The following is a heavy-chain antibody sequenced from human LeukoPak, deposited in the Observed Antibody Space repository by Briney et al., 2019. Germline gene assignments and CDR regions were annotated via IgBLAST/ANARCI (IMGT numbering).Heavy chain of an antibody. Sequence: KPGGSLRLSCAASGFTFSSYSMNWVRQAPGKGLEWVSSISYGSSYIYYADSVKGRFTISRDNAKNSLYLQMNSLRAEDTAVYYCARASDSSGYYSYFDHWGQGTLVTVSS. CDR2: ISYGSSYI. D-gene: IGHD3-22*01. CDR3: ARASDSSGYYSYFDH. J-gene: IGHJ1*01. CDR1: GFTFSSYS. V-gene: IGHV3-21*01.